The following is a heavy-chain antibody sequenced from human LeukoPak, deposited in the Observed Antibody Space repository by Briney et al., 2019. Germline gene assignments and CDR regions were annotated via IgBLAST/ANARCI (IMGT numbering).Heavy chain of an antibody. CDR1: GGSISSHY. Sequence: PSETLSLTCTVSGGSISSHYWSRIRQPPGKGLEWIGYIYYSGSTNYNPSLKSRVTISVDTSKNQFSLKLSSVTAADTAVYYCASVYCSSTSCWQYYFDYWGQGTLVTVSS. D-gene: IGHD2-2*01. CDR2: IYYSGST. CDR3: ASVYCSSTSCWQYYFDY. J-gene: IGHJ4*02. V-gene: IGHV4-59*11.